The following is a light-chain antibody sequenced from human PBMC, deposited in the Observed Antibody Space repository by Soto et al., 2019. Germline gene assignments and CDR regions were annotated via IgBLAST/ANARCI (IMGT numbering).Light chain of an antibody. CDR1: QGIRKY. V-gene: IGKV1-16*02. CDR2: DAS. Sequence: DLQMTQSPSSLSASVGDRVTITCRASQGIRKYLAWFQQKPGKAPMSLIYDASSLHSGVPSKFSVSRSGTDFTLTISSLQPEDFATYYCQQYNTYPFTFGPGTKVEIK. J-gene: IGKJ3*01. CDR3: QQYNTYPFT.